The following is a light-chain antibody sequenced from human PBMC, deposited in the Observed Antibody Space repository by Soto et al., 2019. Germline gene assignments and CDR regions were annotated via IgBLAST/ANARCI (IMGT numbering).Light chain of an antibody. CDR3: QQYNLYPYT. J-gene: IGKJ2*01. V-gene: IGKV1-5*01. CDR2: DAS. Sequence: DIQLTQSPSTLSASVGDRVTITCRASQNINDWLAWYQQKPGKAPKLLIFDASTLESGVPSRFSGSGSGTEFTLTISSLQPDDFATYYCQQYNLYPYTFGQGTKLEIK. CDR1: QNINDW.